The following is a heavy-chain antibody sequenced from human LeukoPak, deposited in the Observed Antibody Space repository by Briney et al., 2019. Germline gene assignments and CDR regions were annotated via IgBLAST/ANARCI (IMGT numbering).Heavy chain of an antibody. CDR1: GGSNSSGGYY. CDR2: IYYSGST. D-gene: IGHD3-22*01. V-gene: IGHV4-31*03. J-gene: IGHJ4*02. Sequence: SETLSLTCTVSGGSNSSGGYYWSWIRQHPGKGLEWFGYIYYSGSTYYNPSLKSRVTISVDTSKNQFSLKLSSVTAADTAVYYCARDAETYYYDSSGYIGLRYFDYWGQGTLVTVSS. CDR3: ARDAETYYYDSSGYIGLRYFDY.